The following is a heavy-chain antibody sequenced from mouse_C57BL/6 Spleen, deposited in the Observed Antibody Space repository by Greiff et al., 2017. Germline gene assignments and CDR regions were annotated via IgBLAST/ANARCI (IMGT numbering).Heavy chain of an antibody. CDR3: TSAGRRSPLDY. CDR1: GYTFTDYE. J-gene: IGHJ2*01. V-gene: IGHV1-15*01. D-gene: IGHD1-2*01. Sequence: QVQLQQSGAELVKPGASVTLSCKASGYTFTDYEMHWVKQTPVHGLEWIGAIDPETGGTAYNHKFKGKAILTADKSYSTAYMELHSLTSEDSAVYYCTSAGRRSPLDYWGQGTTLTVSS. CDR2: IDPETGGT.